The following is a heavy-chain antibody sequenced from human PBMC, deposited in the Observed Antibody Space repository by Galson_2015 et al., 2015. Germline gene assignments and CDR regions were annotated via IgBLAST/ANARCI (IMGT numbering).Heavy chain of an antibody. CDR2: IWYDGSNK. D-gene: IGHD5-18*01. V-gene: IGHV3-33*01. CDR3: AREFPGYSYGYLYNWFDP. Sequence: SLRLSCAASGFTFSSYGMHWVRQAPGKGLEWVAVIWYDGSNKYYADSVKGRFTISRDNSKNTLYLQMNSLRAEDTAVYYCAREFPGYSYGYLYNWFDPWGQGTLVTVSS. J-gene: IGHJ5*02. CDR1: GFTFSSYG.